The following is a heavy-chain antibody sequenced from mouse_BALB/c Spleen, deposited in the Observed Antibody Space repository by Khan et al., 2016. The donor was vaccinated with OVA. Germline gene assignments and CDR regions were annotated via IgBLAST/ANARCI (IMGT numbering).Heavy chain of an antibody. V-gene: IGHV3-5*02. CDR2: IYYSGTV. J-gene: IGHJ1*01. Sequence: EVDLVESGPGLVKPSQTVSLTCTVTGISITSGNYRWSWIRQFPGNKLEWIGNIYYSGTVTYNPSLTSRTTITRDTSKNQFFLEMNSLTAEDTATYYCARDYGSLYWYFDVWGAGTTVTVSS. CDR3: ARDYGSLYWYFDV. D-gene: IGHD1-1*01. CDR1: GISITSGNYR.